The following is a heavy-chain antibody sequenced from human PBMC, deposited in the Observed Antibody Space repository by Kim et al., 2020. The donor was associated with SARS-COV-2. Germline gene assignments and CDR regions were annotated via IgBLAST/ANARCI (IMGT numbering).Heavy chain of an antibody. V-gene: IGHV1-69*13. CDR2: IIPFLKTI. CDR1: GDIFTNSA. Sequence: SVKVSCKASGDIFTNSALSWVRQTPGQGLEWMGVIIPFLKTINYAPKFQDRVTITADGYTSTVYLELTSLRSDDTAVYYCATHIPYGNKYFDSWGQGTLVTVSS. J-gene: IGHJ4*01. CDR3: ATHIPYGNKYFDS. D-gene: IGHD4-17*01.